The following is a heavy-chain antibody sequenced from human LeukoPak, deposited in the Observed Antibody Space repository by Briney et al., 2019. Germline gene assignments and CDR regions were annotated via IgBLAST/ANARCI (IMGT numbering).Heavy chain of an antibody. CDR3: AKGWPPGRYGMDV. V-gene: IGHV3-23*01. J-gene: IGHJ6*02. D-gene: IGHD3-10*01. CDR1: GFTFSSYA. Sequence: GGSLRLSCAASGFTFSSYAMSWVRQAPGKGLEWVSAISGSGGSTYYADSVRGRFTISRDNSKNTLYLQMNSLRAEDTAVCYCAKGWPPGRYGMDVWGQGTTVTVSS. CDR2: ISGSGGST.